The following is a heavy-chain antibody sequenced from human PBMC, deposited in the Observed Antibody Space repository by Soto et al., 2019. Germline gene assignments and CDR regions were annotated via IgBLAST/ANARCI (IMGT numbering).Heavy chain of an antibody. V-gene: IGHV1-24*01. Sequence: GASVKVSCKVSGYTLTELSMHWVRQAPGKGLEWMGGFDPEDGETIYAQKFQGRVTMTEDTSTDTAYMELSSLRSEDTAVYYCATLGQWLVQAGEYFQHWGQGTLVTVSS. CDR1: GYTLTELS. D-gene: IGHD6-19*01. CDR3: ATLGQWLVQAGEYFQH. CDR2: FDPEDGET. J-gene: IGHJ1*01.